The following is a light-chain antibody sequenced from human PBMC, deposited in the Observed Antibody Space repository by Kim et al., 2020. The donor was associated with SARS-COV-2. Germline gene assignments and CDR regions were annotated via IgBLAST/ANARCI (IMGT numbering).Light chain of an antibody. CDR2: EDN. V-gene: IGLV6-57*04. CDR1: SGSIARNY. J-gene: IGLJ2*01. CDR3: QSYDSSSRV. Sequence: NFMLAQPHSVSGYPGKTVTISCTRSSGSIARNYVQWYRQRPGSAPSILIFEDNRRLAGVSDRFSGSIDSSSNSASLTISGLRTEDEADYYCQSYDSSSRVFGGGTQLTVL.